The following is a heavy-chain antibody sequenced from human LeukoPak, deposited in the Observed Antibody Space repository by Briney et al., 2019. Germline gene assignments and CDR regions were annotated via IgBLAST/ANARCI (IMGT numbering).Heavy chain of an antibody. J-gene: IGHJ4*02. CDR2: VNLQGST. CDR1: GGSITNTNY. Sequence: KPSGTLSLTCGVSGGSITNTNYWTWVRPPPGKGLEWIGEVNLQGSTNYNPSLMGRVAISVDTSENHISLQLTSVTAADTAVYYFEKEGGPYRSLDYSGQGTLVTVSS. CDR3: EKEGGPYRSLDY. V-gene: IGHV4-4*02.